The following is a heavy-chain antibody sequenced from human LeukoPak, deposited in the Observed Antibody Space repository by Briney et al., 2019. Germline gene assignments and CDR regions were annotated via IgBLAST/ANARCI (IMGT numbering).Heavy chain of an antibody. CDR3: AGDSSGWYKDY. D-gene: IGHD6-19*01. J-gene: IGHJ4*02. Sequence: SETLSLTCAVYGGSFSGYYWSWIRQPPGKGLEWIGEINHSGSTNYNPSLKSRVTISVDTSKNQFSLKLSSVTAADTAVYYCAGDSSGWYKDYWGQGTLVTVSS. CDR2: INHSGST. V-gene: IGHV4-34*01. CDR1: GGSFSGYY.